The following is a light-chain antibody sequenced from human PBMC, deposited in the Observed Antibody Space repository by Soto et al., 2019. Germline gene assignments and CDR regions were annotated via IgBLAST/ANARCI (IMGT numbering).Light chain of an antibody. V-gene: IGKV1-9*01. J-gene: IGKJ1*01. Sequence: DIQLTQSPSFLSASVGDRVTITCGASQAISSYLAWFQQRPGKAPKVLIYAASTLQSGVPSRFSGSASGTEFTLTISSLQPEDFATYFCQQLNSYPWTFGQGTKVEIK. CDR1: QAISSY. CDR2: AAS. CDR3: QQLNSYPWT.